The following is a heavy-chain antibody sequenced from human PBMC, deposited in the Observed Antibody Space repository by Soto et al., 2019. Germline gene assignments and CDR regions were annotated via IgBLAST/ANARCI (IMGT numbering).Heavy chain of an antibody. Sequence: QVQLVQSGAEVKKPGASVKVSCKASGYTFSSYAISWVRQAPGQGLEWMGWIITYNGNTNYAQKLQGRVTMTTDTSTTTAYMDLRSLRSDDTPGYYCARTGPPVDYWGQGTLVTVSS. J-gene: IGHJ4*02. V-gene: IGHV1-18*01. CDR3: ARTGPPVDY. CDR2: IITYNGNT. CDR1: GYTFSSYA.